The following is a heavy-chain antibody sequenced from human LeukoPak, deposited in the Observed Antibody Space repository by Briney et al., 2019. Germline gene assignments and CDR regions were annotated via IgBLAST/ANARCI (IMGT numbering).Heavy chain of an antibody. CDR2: ISYDGKNK. D-gene: IGHD6-6*01. CDR1: GFTVSSNY. CDR3: LLVPYVFDI. J-gene: IGHJ3*02. V-gene: IGHV3-30*03. Sequence: PGGSLRLSCAASGFTVSSNYMSWVRQAPGKGLEWVAVISYDGKNKYYGDSVQGRFTISRDNSKNTLYLQMNSLRAEDTAVYYCLLVPYVFDIWGQGTLVTVSS.